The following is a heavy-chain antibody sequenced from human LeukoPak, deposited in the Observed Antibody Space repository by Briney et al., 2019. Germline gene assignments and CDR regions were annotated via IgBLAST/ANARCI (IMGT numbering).Heavy chain of an antibody. CDR1: GFTVSSNY. V-gene: IGHV3-74*01. D-gene: IGHD3-10*01. J-gene: IGHJ4*02. CDR3: AIGGLFTVGYAGELDY. CDR2: INGDGSST. Sequence: GGSLRLSCAASGFTVSSNYMSWVRQAPGKGLVWVSRINGDGSSTSYADSVKGRFTISRDNAKNTLYLQMNSLRAEDTAVYYCAIGGLFTVGYAGELDYRGQGTLVTVSS.